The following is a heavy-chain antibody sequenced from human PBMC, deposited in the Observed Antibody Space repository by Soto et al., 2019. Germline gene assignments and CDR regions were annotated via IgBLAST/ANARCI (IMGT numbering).Heavy chain of an antibody. D-gene: IGHD3-3*01. V-gene: IGHV3-48*02. J-gene: IGHJ6*02. CDR1: GFSLSDYA. CDR2: ISNENKTI. Sequence: GGSLRLSCDESGFSLSDYAVNWVRQAPGKGLEKETFISNENKTIYYAETVEGRFTVSRDNARNSVSLQIDSLRDEDAAVYYCARIKLVEWFFINVDVYDMDVWGQGT. CDR3: ARIKLVEWFFINVDVYDMDV.